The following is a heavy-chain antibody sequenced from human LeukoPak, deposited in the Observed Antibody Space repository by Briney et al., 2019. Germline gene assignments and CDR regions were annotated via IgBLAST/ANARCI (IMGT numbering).Heavy chain of an antibody. D-gene: IGHD6-19*01. Sequence: PGGSLRLSCAASGFTFSSYGMHWVRQAPGKGLEWVAVISYDGSNKYYADSVKGRFTISRDNSKNTLYLQMNSLRAEDTAVYYCAKERVYSSGWYDYWGQGTLVTVSS. V-gene: IGHV3-30*18. J-gene: IGHJ4*02. CDR3: AKERVYSSGWYDY. CDR1: GFTFSSYG. CDR2: ISYDGSNK.